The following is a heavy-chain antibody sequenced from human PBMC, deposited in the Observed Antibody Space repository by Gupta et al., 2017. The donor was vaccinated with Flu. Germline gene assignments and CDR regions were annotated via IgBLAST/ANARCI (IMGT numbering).Heavy chain of an antibody. CDR3: ARDQVTMVRGVIISQPYNWFDP. V-gene: IGHV1-69*06. CDR2: IIPIFGTA. Sequence: QVQLVQSGAEVKKPGSSVKVSCKASGGTFSSYAISWVRQAPGQGLEWMGGIIPIFGTANYAQKFQGRVTITADKSTSTAYMELSSLRSEDTAVHYCARDQVTMVRGVIISQPYNWFDPWGQGTLVTVSS. D-gene: IGHD3-10*01. CDR1: GGTFSSYA. J-gene: IGHJ5*02.